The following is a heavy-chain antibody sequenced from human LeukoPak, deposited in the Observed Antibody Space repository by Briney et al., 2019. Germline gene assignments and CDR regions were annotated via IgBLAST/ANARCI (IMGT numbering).Heavy chain of an antibody. J-gene: IGHJ4*02. V-gene: IGHV4-61*02. CDR2: IYTTGST. CDR3: AREEYSGSYDY. CDR1: GGSISSGSYY. Sequence: SQTLSLTCTVAGGSISSGSYYWSWIRQPAGKGLEWIGRIYTTGSTNYNPSLKSLVTISVDTSKNQYSLKLSSVTAAGTAVYYCAREEYSGSYDYWGQGTLVTVSS. D-gene: IGHD1-26*01.